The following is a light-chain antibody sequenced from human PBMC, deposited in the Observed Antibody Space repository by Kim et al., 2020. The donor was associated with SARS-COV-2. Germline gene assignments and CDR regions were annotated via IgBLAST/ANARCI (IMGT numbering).Light chain of an antibody. V-gene: IGKV3-20*01. CDR3: QQYGTSVT. CDR1: HTVAG. CDR2: GAS. Sequence: SFCPGESDTRSCSADHTVAGIAWQQQTRGQAARLLMYGASWRAAGIPARFSVGGSGTVFTLIISRLAPEDFAVYYCQQYGTSVTFGGGTKVDIK. J-gene: IGKJ4*01.